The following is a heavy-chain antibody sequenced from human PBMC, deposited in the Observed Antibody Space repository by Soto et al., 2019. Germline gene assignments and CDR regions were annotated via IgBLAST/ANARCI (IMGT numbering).Heavy chain of an antibody. V-gene: IGHV1-18*01. J-gene: IGHJ4*02. CDR1: GYTFISYG. D-gene: IGHD3-22*01. Sequence: ASVKVSCKASGYTFISYGISWVRQAPGQGLEWMGWISAYNGNTNYAQKLQGRVTMTTDTSTSTAYMELRSLRSDDTAVYYCAGVVRDDSSGYCCVQQADYWGQGTLV. CDR3: AGVVRDDSSGYCCVQQADY. CDR2: ISAYNGNT.